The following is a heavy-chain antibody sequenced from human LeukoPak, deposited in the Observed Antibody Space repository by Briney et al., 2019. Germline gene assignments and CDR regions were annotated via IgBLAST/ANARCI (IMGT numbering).Heavy chain of an antibody. CDR2: INHSGST. CDR1: GGSFSGYY. V-gene: IGHV4-34*01. Sequence: SETPSLTCAVYGGSFSGYYWSWIRQPPGKGLEWIGEINHSGSTNYNPSLKSRVTISVDTSKNQFSLKLSSVTAADTAVYYCARVGGSYSYWGQGTLVTVSS. CDR3: ARVGGSYSY. D-gene: IGHD1-26*01. J-gene: IGHJ4*02.